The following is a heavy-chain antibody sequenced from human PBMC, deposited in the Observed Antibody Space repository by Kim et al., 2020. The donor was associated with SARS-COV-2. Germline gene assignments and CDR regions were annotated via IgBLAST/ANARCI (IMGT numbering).Heavy chain of an antibody. V-gene: IGHV5-51*01. Sequence: TRYSPSFQGQVTISADNSISTAYLQWSSLKASDTAMYYCARRGGGYGMDVWGQGTTVTVSS. D-gene: IGHD2-15*01. J-gene: IGHJ6*02. CDR2: T. CDR3: ARRGGGYGMDV.